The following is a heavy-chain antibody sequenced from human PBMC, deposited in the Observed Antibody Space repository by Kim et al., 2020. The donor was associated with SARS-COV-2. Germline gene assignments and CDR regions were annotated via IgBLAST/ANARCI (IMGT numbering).Heavy chain of an antibody. CDR3: ARDPLYSSGRAFNY. Sequence: SETLSLTCAVSGGSISSSNWWSWVRQPPGKGLEWIGEIYHSGSTNYNPSLKSRVTISVDKSKNQFSLKLSSVTAADTAVYYCARDPLYSSGRAFNYWGQGTLVTVSS. CDR1: GGSISSSNW. J-gene: IGHJ4*02. D-gene: IGHD6-19*01. V-gene: IGHV4-4*02. CDR2: IYHSGST.